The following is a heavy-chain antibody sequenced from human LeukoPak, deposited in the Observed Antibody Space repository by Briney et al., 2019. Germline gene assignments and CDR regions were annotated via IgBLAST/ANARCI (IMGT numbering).Heavy chain of an antibody. Sequence: GGSLRLSCAASGFTFSSYGMHWVREAPGKGLEWVAFIRYEGSNKYYADSVKGRFTISRDNSKNTLYLQMNSLRAEDTAVYYCAKDPRCGGDCYSDDYWGQGTLVTVSS. D-gene: IGHD2-21*02. J-gene: IGHJ4*02. V-gene: IGHV3-30*02. CDR3: AKDPRCGGDCYSDDY. CDR2: IRYEGSNK. CDR1: GFTFSSYG.